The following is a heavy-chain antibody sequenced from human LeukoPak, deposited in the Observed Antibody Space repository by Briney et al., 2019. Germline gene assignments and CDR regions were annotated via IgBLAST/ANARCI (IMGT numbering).Heavy chain of an antibody. J-gene: IGHJ3*01. D-gene: IGHD5-24*01. CDR1: GYSFTSYD. Sequence: ASVKVSCKASGYSFTSYDINWVRQATGQGPEWMGCMNPNSGDTGYAQNFQDRVTITRDTSINTAYMELSSPRSDDTAVYYCARDGYNYGAFDVWGQGTMVTVSS. V-gene: IGHV1-8*03. CDR2: MNPNSGDT. CDR3: ARDGYNYGAFDV.